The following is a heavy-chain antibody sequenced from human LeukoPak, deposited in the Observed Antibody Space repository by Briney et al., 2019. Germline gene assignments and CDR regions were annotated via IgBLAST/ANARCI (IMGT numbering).Heavy chain of an antibody. CDR1: GGSFSGYY. Sequence: PSETLSLTCAVYGGSFSGYYWSWIRQPPGKGLEWIGEINHSGSTNYNPSLKSRVTISVDTSMNQFSLKLSSVTAADTAVYYCARGLHYYDSSGSFDYWGQGTLVTVSS. J-gene: IGHJ4*02. D-gene: IGHD3-22*01. CDR2: INHSGST. CDR3: ARGLHYYDSSGSFDY. V-gene: IGHV4-34*01.